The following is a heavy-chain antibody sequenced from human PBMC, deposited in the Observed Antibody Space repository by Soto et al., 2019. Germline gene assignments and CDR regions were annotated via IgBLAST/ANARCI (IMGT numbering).Heavy chain of an antibody. J-gene: IGHJ6*02. V-gene: IGHV4-31*11. CDR2: VYHSGST. CDR3: TRDGRYGMDV. CDR1: GASVSSGDNY. Sequence: QVQLQESGPGLVKPSQTLSLTCAVSGASVSSGDNYWTWIRQHPWKGLEWIRYVYHSGSTYYSPSLKSRFQISIDPAKNHFSRRLSSVPAADTAVYYCTRDGRYGMDVWGQGTTVTVSS.